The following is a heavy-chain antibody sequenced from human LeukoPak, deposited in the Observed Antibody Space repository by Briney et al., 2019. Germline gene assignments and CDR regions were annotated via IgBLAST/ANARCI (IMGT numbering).Heavy chain of an antibody. CDR2: ISYDGSNK. V-gene: IGHV3-30*18. D-gene: IGHD5-18*01. CDR3: AKGMARKLWSYFDY. Sequence: QPGRSLRLSCAASGFTFSNYGMPWVRQAPGKGLEWVAVISYDGSNKYYADSVKGRFTISRDNSKNTLYLQMNSLRAEDTAVYYCAKGMARKLWSYFDYWGQGTLVTVSS. J-gene: IGHJ4*02. CDR1: GFTFSNYG.